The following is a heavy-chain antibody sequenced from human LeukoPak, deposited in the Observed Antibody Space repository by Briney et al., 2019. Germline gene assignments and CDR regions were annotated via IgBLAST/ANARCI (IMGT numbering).Heavy chain of an antibody. D-gene: IGHD3-22*01. V-gene: IGHV3-74*01. Sequence: GGSLRLSCAASGFTFSSYWMHWVRQAPGKGLVWVSRINSDGSSTSYADSVKGRFTISRDNAKNTLYLQMNSLRAEDTAVYYCARGPTPTYYYDSSGYYFGYWGQGTLVTVSS. CDR3: ARGPTPTYYYDSSGYYFGY. CDR2: INSDGSST. J-gene: IGHJ4*02. CDR1: GFTFSSYW.